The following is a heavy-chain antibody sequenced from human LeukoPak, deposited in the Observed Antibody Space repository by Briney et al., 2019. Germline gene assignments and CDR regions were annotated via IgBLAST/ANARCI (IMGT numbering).Heavy chain of an antibody. Sequence: GGSLRLSCAASGFSFSSYSMNWVRQAPGKGLEWVSSISSSSTYIYYADSMKGRFTISRDNAKISLYLLMNSLNADDTAVYYCARDSPQYYFDYWGQGTLVTVSS. CDR1: GFSFSSYS. CDR3: ARDSPQYYFDY. CDR2: ISSSSTYI. J-gene: IGHJ4*02. V-gene: IGHV3-21*01.